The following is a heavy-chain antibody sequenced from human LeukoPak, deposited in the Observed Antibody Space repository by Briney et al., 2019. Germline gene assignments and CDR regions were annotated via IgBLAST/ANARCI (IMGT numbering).Heavy chain of an antibody. CDR1: GFTFSSYS. CDR3: ASPYGSGSLFDY. V-gene: IGHV3-21*04. D-gene: IGHD3-10*01. CDR2: ISSSSSYI. Sequence: GGSLRLSCAASGFTFSSYSMNWVRQALGKGLEWVSSISSSSSYIYYADSVKGRFTISRDNSKNTLYLQMNSLRAEDTAVYYCASPYGSGSLFDYWGQGTLVTVSS. J-gene: IGHJ4*02.